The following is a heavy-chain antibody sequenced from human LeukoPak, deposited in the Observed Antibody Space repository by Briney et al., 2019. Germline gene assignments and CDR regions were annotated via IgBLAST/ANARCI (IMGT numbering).Heavy chain of an antibody. CDR3: AKEAGSYLYYFDY. V-gene: IGHV3-9*01. CDR1: GFTFDDYA. D-gene: IGHD3-10*01. CDR2: ISWNSGSI. Sequence: GRSLRLSCAASGFTFDDYAMHWVRQAPGKGLEWASGISWNSGSIGYADSVKGRFTISRDNAKNSLYLQMNSLRAEDTALYYCAKEAGSYLYYFDYWGQGTLVTVSS. J-gene: IGHJ4*02.